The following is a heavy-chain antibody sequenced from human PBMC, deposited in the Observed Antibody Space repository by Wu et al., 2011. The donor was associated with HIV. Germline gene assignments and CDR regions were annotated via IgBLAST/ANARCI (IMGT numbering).Heavy chain of an antibody. J-gene: IGHJ6*02. CDR2: IIPVFDAT. D-gene: IGHD1-20*01. Sequence: QVQLVQSGAEVKKPGSSVKVSCKASGVTSRSYAITWVRQAPGQGLEWMGRIIPVFDATNYAQKFHGRVTITADKSTNTAYVELSSLKSEDTAVYYCARGNFYNWNDRRDYYYYYGMDVWGQGTTVTVSS. CDR3: ARGNFYNWNDRRDYYYYYGMDV. V-gene: IGHV1-69*14. CDR1: GVTSRSYA.